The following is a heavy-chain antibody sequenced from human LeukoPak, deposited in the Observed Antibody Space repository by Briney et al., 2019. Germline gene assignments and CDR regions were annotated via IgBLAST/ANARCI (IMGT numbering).Heavy chain of an antibody. Sequence: GASVKVSCKASGYTFASFGITWVRQAPGQGLEWMGWINTHNGDTNYAQKLQGRVTMTTDTSTSTAYMELRSLRSDDTAVYYCATGFYGSGSLSAFDIWGQGTMITVSS. CDR2: INTHNGDT. D-gene: IGHD3-10*01. CDR1: GYTFASFG. CDR3: ATGFYGSGSLSAFDI. V-gene: IGHV1-18*01. J-gene: IGHJ3*02.